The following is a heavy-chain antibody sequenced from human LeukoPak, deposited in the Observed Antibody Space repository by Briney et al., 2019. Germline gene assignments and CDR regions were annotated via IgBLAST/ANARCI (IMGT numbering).Heavy chain of an antibody. CDR1: SGSISSYY. D-gene: IGHD5-24*01. Sequence: SETLSLTCTVSSGSISSYYWSWIRQPPGKGLEWIGYIYYSGSTNYNPSLKSRVTISVDTSKNQFSLKLSSVTAADTAVYYCARRIGDGYNSYAFDIWGQGTMVTVSS. CDR2: IYYSGST. V-gene: IGHV4-59*08. J-gene: IGHJ3*02. CDR3: ARRIGDGYNSYAFDI.